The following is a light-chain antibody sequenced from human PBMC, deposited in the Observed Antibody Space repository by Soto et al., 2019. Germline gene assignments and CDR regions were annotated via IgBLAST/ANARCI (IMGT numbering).Light chain of an antibody. J-gene: IGKJ1*01. CDR3: QQYYDWPQT. V-gene: IGKV3-15*01. Sequence: EAVLTQSPATLSVSPGERATLSCGASQSVGTKLAWYQQKPGQAPRLLIYGASTRATAIPARFSGDGSGTEFTLTISSLQSEDLAIYYCQQYYDWPQTFGQGTK. CDR1: QSVGTK. CDR2: GAS.